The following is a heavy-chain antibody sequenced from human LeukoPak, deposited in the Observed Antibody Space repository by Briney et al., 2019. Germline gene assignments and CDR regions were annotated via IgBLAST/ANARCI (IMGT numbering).Heavy chain of an antibody. CDR3: AKRSAWGYDFDDAFDI. J-gene: IGHJ3*02. V-gene: IGHV3-23*01. CDR1: GFTFSSYA. CDR2: ISGSCGST. D-gene: IGHD3/OR15-3a*01. Sequence: GGSLRLSCAASGFTFSSYAMNWVRQAPGKGLEWVSVISGSCGSTYYADSVKGRFTISRDNSKNTLYLQMNSLRAEDTAVYYCAKRSAWGYDFDDAFDIWGQGTMVTVSS.